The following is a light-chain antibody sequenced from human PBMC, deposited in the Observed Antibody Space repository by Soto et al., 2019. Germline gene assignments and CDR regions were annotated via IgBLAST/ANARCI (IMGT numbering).Light chain of an antibody. Sequence: DVVMTQSPLSLPVTLGQPASIYCRSSQSLVSGDGNTYLNWFQQRPGQSPRRLIYKVCNRDSGVQDRVSGTGSGTYFTLNMSSVEAEDVGVYYYMQGPHLYTVGQGTKLEFK. CDR2: KVC. V-gene: IGKV2-30*01. CDR3: MQGPHLYT. CDR1: QSLVSGDGNTY. J-gene: IGKJ2*01.